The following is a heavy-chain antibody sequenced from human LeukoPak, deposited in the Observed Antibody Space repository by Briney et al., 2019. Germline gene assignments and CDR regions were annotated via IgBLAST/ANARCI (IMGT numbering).Heavy chain of an antibody. D-gene: IGHD4-11*01. V-gene: IGHV1-3*01. Sequence: ASVKVSCTASGYTFTSYAMHWVRQAPGQRLEWMGWINAGNGNTKYSQKFQGRVTITRGTSASTAYMELSSLRSEDTAVYYCARDRSFQDYSLDYWGQGTLVTVSS. J-gene: IGHJ4*02. CDR1: GYTFTSYA. CDR2: INAGNGNT. CDR3: ARDRSFQDYSLDY.